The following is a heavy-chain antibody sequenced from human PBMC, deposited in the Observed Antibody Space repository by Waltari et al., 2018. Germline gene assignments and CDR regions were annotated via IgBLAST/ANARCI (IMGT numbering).Heavy chain of an antibody. CDR3: ARDRAGVVSWSRKIRLGFDY. J-gene: IGHJ4*02. D-gene: IGHD3-3*01. CDR2: INHSGST. CDR1: GGSFSGYY. Sequence: QVQLQQWGAGLLKPSETLSLTCAVYGGSFSGYYWSWIRQPPGKGLEWIGEINHSGSTNYNPSLKSRVTISVDTSKNQFSLKLSSVTAADTAVYYCARDRAGVVSWSRKIRLGFDYWGQGTLVTVSS. V-gene: IGHV4-34*01.